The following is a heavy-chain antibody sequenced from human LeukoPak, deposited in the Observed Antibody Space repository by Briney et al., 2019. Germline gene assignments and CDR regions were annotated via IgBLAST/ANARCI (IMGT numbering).Heavy chain of an antibody. D-gene: IGHD3-16*02. CDR2: ISYTGST. CDR1: GGSISAYY. V-gene: IGHV4-59*08. CDR3: ASVRGLGVITPYLDY. J-gene: IGHJ4*02. Sequence: SETLSLTCTVSGGSISAYYWNWIRQPPGKGLEWIGCISYTGSTHYSPSLKSRVTILVDTSKNHFSLKLSSVTAADTAVYYCASVRGLGVITPYLDYWGQGTLVTVSS.